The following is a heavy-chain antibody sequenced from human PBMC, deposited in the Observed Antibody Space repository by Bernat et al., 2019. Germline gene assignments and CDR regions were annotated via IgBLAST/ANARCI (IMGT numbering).Heavy chain of an antibody. CDR2: ISSSGSST. D-gene: IGHD3-22*01. J-gene: IGHJ4*02. CDR1: GFTFSSFD. V-gene: IGHV3-23*04. Sequence: EVQLVESGGGLVQPGGSLRLSCAASGFTFSSFDMSWVRQAPGKGLECVSLISSSGSSTYYADSVKGRFTISRDSSKNTLYLQMNSLRAEDTAVYYCASEVYYYDSSGYYPRVDYWGQGTLVTVSS. CDR3: ASEVYYYDSSGYYPRVDY.